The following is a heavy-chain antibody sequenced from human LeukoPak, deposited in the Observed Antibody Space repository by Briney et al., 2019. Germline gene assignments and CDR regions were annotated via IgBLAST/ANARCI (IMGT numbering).Heavy chain of an antibody. CDR3: AIHCSSIDCYAATGLG. D-gene: IGHD2-2*01. CDR1: GFTFSSYG. CDR2: IRYDGSNK. V-gene: IGHV3-30*02. Sequence: VGSLRLSCAASGFTFSSYGMHWVRQAPGKGLEWGAVIRYDGSNKYYADSVKGRFTISRDNSKNTLYLQMNSLRAEDTAIYYCAIHCSSIDCYAATGLGWGQGTLVTVSS. J-gene: IGHJ4*02.